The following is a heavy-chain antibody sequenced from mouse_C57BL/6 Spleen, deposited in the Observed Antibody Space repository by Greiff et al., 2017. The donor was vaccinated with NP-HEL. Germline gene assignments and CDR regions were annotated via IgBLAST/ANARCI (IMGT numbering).Heavy chain of an antibody. Sequence: EVQLQQSGPELVKPGASVKISCKASGYTFTDYYMNWVKQSHGKSLEWIGDINPNNGGTSYNQKFKGKATLTVDKSSSTAYMELRSLTSEDSAVYYCARGDGYDGRGAWFAYWGQGTLVTVSA. J-gene: IGHJ3*01. D-gene: IGHD2-2*01. CDR3: ARGDGYDGRGAWFAY. CDR1: GYTFTDYY. V-gene: IGHV1-26*01. CDR2: INPNNGGT.